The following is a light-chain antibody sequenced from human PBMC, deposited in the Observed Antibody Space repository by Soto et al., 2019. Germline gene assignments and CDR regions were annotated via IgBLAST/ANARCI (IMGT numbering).Light chain of an antibody. Sequence: QSVLTQPASVSGSPGQSITISCTGTSSDVGSYNHVSWYQQHPGKAPKLMVYEINKRPSGASNRFSGSKSGNTASLTISGLQAEDEAVYYCCSYAGSASWVFGGGTKLTVL. J-gene: IGLJ3*02. V-gene: IGLV2-23*02. CDR3: CSYAGSASWV. CDR2: EIN. CDR1: SSDVGSYNH.